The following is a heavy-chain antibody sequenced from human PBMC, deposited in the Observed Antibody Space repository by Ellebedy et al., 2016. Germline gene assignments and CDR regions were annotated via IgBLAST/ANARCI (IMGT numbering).Heavy chain of an antibody. D-gene: IGHD1-26*01. Sequence: FQGRVTITRDTSANTAYMELSSLRSEDTAVYYCARESIGELLPDYWGQGTLVTVSS. J-gene: IGHJ4*02. V-gene: IGHV1-3*01. CDR3: ARESIGELLPDY.